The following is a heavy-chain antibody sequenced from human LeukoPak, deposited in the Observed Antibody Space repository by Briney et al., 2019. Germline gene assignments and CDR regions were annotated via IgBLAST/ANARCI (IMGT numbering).Heavy chain of an antibody. V-gene: IGHV3-23*01. CDR2: ISGTGSST. CDR3: AREGRRGFDP. Sequence: GGSLRLSCAASGFTFSSYAMSWVRQAPGKGLEWVSTISGTGSSTYYADSVKGRFTISRDNAKNSLYLQMNSLRAEDTAVYYCAREGRRGFDPWGQGTLVTVSS. J-gene: IGHJ5*02. CDR1: GFTFSSYA.